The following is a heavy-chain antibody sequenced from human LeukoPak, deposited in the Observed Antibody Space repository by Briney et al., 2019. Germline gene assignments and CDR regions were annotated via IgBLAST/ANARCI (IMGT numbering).Heavy chain of an antibody. CDR1: GYSFTSYW. CDR2: IYPGDSDT. CDR3: ARHCSSTSCYMGMDV. D-gene: IGHD2-2*02. J-gene: IGHJ6*03. Sequence: GESLKISCKGSGYSFTSYWIGWVRQMPGKGLEWMGTIYPGDSDTRYSPSFQCQVTISADKSISTAYLQWSSLKASDTAMYYCARHCSSTSCYMGMDVWGKGTTVTVSS. V-gene: IGHV5-51*01.